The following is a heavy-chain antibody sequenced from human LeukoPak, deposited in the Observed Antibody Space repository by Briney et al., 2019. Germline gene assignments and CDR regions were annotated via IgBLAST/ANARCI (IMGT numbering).Heavy chain of an antibody. Sequence: ASVKVSCKASGYTFTGYYMHWVRQAPGQGLEWMGWINPNSGGTNYAQKFQGWVTMTRDTSISTAYMELSRLRSDDTAVYYCARQLVGDTSSPPLVYGMDVWGQGTTVTVSS. V-gene: IGHV1-2*04. D-gene: IGHD1-26*01. CDR2: INPNSGGT. J-gene: IGHJ6*02. CDR1: GYTFTGYY. CDR3: ARQLVGDTSSPPLVYGMDV.